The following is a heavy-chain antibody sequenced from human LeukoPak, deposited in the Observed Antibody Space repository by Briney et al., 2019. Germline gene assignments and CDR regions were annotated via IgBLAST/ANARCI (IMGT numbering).Heavy chain of an antibody. D-gene: IGHD3-10*01. CDR2: IFHTGST. Sequence: PSETLTLTCVVSGDSISSGAYSWSWIRQPPGKGLEWIGYIFHTGSTFYNPSLKSRLTISVDNSKNQFSLRLSSVTAADTAVYYCARELWFANAPGSWLDPWGQGTLVTVSS. CDR1: GDSISSGAYS. V-gene: IGHV4-30-2*01. J-gene: IGHJ5*02. CDR3: ARELWFANAPGSWLDP.